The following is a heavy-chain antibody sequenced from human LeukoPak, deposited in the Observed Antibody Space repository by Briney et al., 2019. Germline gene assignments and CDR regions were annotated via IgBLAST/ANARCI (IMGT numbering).Heavy chain of an antibody. Sequence: SQTLSLACAISGDSVSSNSAAWNWIRQSPSRGLEWLGRTYYRSKWYNDYAVSVKSRITINPDTSKNQFSLQLNSVTPEDTAVYYCARGVGRLNYYDSSGYYGSSLPWDYYYYMDVWGKGTTVTVSS. CDR2: TYYRSKWYN. D-gene: IGHD3-22*01. J-gene: IGHJ6*03. CDR3: ARGVGRLNYYDSSGYYGSSLPWDYYYYMDV. CDR1: GDSVSSNSAA. V-gene: IGHV6-1*01.